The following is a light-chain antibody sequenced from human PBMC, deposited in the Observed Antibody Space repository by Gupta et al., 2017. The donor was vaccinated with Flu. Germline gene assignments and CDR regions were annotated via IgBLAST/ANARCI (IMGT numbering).Light chain of an antibody. V-gene: IGKV1-5*03. Sequence: DIQMTQSPSTLSASVGDSVTITCRASQSITSWLAWYQQKPGKAPKLLIYQASTLGSGVPSRFSGSESGTEFTLTITSLQPDDFATYYCQQYSSYSTFGQGTKVE. J-gene: IGKJ1*01. CDR1: QSITSW. CDR3: QQYSSYST. CDR2: QAS.